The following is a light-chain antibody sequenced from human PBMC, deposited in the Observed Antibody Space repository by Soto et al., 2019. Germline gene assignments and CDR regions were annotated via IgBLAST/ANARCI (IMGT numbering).Light chain of an antibody. J-gene: IGKJ4*01. Sequence: AIQLTQSPSSLSASVGDRVTITCRASQGISSALAWYQQKPGKSPNLLIYDVSSLESGVTTRFSGSGSGTYFSLTISSLQPKDFATYYWQQFNTYPALTFGGGTKVEIK. V-gene: IGKV1-13*02. CDR1: QGISSA. CDR3: QQFNTYPALT. CDR2: DVS.